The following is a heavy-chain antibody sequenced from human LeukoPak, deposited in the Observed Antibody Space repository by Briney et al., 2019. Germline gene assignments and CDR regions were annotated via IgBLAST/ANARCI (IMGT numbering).Heavy chain of an antibody. CDR3: ARGGKSDILTGDDAFDI. V-gene: IGHV3-48*03. CDR2: ISSSGSTI. D-gene: IGHD3-9*01. J-gene: IGHJ3*02. Sequence: GGSLRLSCAASGFTFSSYEMNWVRQAPGKGLEWVSYISSSGSTIYYADSVKGRFTISRDNAKNSLYLQMNSLRAEDTAVYYSARGGKSDILTGDDAFDIWGQGTMVTVSS. CDR1: GFTFSSYE.